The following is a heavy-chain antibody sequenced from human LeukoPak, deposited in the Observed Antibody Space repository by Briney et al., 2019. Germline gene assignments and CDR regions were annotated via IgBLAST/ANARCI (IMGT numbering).Heavy chain of an antibody. CDR3: AETQDYGDYAH. CDR1: GFTFSSYA. CDR2: ISGSGGST. V-gene: IGHV3-23*01. J-gene: IGHJ4*02. Sequence: PGGSLRLSCAASGFTFSSYAMSWVRQAPGKGLEWVSAISGSGGSTYYADSVKGRFTISRDNSKNTLYLQMNSLRAEDAAVYYCAETQDYGDYAHWGQGTLVTVSS. D-gene: IGHD4-17*01.